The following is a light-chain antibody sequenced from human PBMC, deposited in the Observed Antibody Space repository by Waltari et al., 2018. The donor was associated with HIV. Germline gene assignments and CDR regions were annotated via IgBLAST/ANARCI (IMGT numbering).Light chain of an antibody. Sequence: QSVLTQPPSVSAAPGQKVTISCSGSSSNIENNSVSWYQQLPGTAPKLLIFDNNKRPSGIPDRFSGSKSGTSATLGITGLQTGDEADYYCGTWDSSLSAGVFGGGTKLTVL. CDR1: SSNIENNS. CDR2: DNN. J-gene: IGLJ2*01. V-gene: IGLV1-51*01. CDR3: GTWDSSLSAGV.